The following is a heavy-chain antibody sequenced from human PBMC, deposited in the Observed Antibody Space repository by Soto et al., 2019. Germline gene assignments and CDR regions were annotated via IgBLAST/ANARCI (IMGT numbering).Heavy chain of an antibody. J-gene: IGHJ4*02. Sequence: GGSLRLSCAASGFTFRRRWMSWVRQAPGKGLEWVANIKPDGSEQYYVDSVKGRFTISRDNAKNSFDLQMNSLRVDDTAVYYCARVVGMATVLFDSWGQGTSVTVSS. CDR2: IKPDGSEQ. V-gene: IGHV3-7*01. CDR3: ARVVGMATVLFDS. CDR1: GFTFRRRW. D-gene: IGHD4-4*01.